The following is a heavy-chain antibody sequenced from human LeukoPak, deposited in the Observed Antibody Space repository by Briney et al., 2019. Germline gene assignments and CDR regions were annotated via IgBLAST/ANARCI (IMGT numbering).Heavy chain of an antibody. Sequence: GGSLRLSCAASGFTFSNYWMSWVRQAPGKGLEWVANIKQDGSQKYYVDSVKGRFTISRDNAKNSLYLQMNSLRVEDTAVYYCARERWCSGGSRYDYWGQGTLVTVSS. J-gene: IGHJ4*02. CDR1: GFTFSNYW. D-gene: IGHD2-15*01. V-gene: IGHV3-7*01. CDR2: IKQDGSQK. CDR3: ARERWCSGGSRYDY.